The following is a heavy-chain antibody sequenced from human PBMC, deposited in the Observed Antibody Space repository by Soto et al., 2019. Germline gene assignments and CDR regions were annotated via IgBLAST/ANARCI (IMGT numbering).Heavy chain of an antibody. J-gene: IGHJ4*02. CDR2: IIPILGIA. CDR1: GGTFSSYT. Sequence: QVQLVQSGAEVKKPGSSVKVSCKASGGTFSSYTISWVRQAPGQGLEWMGRIIPILGIANYAQKFQGRVTITADKSTSTAYMELSSLRTEDTAVYYCAIHYDILTGYSLGYWGQGTLVTVSS. CDR3: AIHYDILTGYSLGY. V-gene: IGHV1-69*02. D-gene: IGHD3-9*01.